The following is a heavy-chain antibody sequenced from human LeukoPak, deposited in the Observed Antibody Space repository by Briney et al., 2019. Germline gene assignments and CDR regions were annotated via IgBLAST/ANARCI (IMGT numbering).Heavy chain of an antibody. CDR1: GFTFSSYA. V-gene: IGHV3-23*01. CDR2: ISGSGGST. J-gene: IGHJ4*02. CDR3: AKERRITMIVVVITPQGRFDY. Sequence: GGSLRLSYAASGFTFSSYAMSWVRQAPGKGLEWVSAISGSGGSTYYADSVKGRFTISRDNSKNTLYLQMNSLRAEDTAVYYCAKERRITMIVVVITPQGRFDYWGQGTLVTVSS. D-gene: IGHD3-22*01.